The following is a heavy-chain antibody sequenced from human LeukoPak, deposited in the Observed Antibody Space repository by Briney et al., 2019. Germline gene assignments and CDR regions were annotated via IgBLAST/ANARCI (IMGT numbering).Heavy chain of an antibody. CDR2: VYYSGST. CDR3: ARLEVRFDY. V-gene: IGHV4-39*01. J-gene: IGHJ4*02. CDR1: GGSISRSYYY. D-gene: IGHD3-10*01. Sequence: PSETLSLTCTVSGGSISRSYYYWGWIRQPPGKGLEWVGSVYYSGSTYYNPSLKSRVTISVDTSKNQFSLKLSSVTAADTAVYYCARLEVRFDYWGQGTLVTVSS.